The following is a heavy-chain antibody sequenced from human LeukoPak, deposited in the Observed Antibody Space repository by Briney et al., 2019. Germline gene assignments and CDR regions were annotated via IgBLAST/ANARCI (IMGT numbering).Heavy chain of an antibody. V-gene: IGHV4-61*01. D-gene: IGHD4-23*01. Sequence: SSETLSLTCTVSGGSISSGSYYWSWFRQPPGKGLEWIGYIYYSGSTNYNPSLKSRVTISVDTSKNQFSLKLSSVTAADTAVYYCARRSYGGNFFDYWGQGTLVTVSS. CDR3: ARRSYGGNFFDY. J-gene: IGHJ4*02. CDR1: GGSISSGSYY. CDR2: IYYSGST.